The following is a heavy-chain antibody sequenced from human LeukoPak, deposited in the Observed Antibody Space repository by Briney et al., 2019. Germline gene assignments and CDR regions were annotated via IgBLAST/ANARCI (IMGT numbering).Heavy chain of an antibody. V-gene: IGHV3-74*01. CDR1: GFTFSSYW. D-gene: IGHD6-19*01. CDR2: INSDGSST. CDR3: ARVDHSSGWLFEGAWYFEY. J-gene: IGHJ4*02. Sequence: GGSLRLSCAASGFTFSSYWMHWVRQAPGKGLVWVSRINSDGSSTSYADSVKGRFTISRDNAKNTLYLQMNSLRAEDTAVYYCARVDHSSGWLFEGAWYFEYWGQGTLVSVSS.